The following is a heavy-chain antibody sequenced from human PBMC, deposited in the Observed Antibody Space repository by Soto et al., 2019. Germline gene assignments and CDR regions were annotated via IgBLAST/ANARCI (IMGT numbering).Heavy chain of an antibody. CDR3: AWRGPFIAVAGNCDY. J-gene: IGHJ4*02. D-gene: IGHD6-19*01. CDR2: IYHSGIT. CDR1: GDSISTNYW. V-gene: IGHV4-4*02. Sequence: QVQLQESGPGLVKPSGTLSLTCAVSGDSISTNYWWSWVRQPPGKGLEWIGEIYHSGITHYNPSLKSLITISVDKPKSQFSLEGTYVSAADTSVYYCAWRGPFIAVAGNCDYWGRGTLVTVSS.